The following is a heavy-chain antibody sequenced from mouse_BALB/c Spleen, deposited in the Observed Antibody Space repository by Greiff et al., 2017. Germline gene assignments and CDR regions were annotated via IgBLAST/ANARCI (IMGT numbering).Heavy chain of an antibody. D-gene: IGHD2-2*01. J-gene: IGHJ2*01. CDR2: ISSGSSTI. CDR1: GFTFSSFG. CDR3: ARSGGYDDYFDY. V-gene: IGHV5-17*02. Sequence: EVQLVESGGGLVQPGGSRKLSCAASGFTFSSFGMHWVRQAPEKGLEWVAYISSGSSTIYYADTVKGRFTISRDNPKNTLFLQMTSLRSEDTAMYYCARSGGYDDYFDYWGQGTTLTVSS.